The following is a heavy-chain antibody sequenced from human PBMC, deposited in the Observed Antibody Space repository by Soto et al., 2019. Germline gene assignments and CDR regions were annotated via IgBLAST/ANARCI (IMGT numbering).Heavy chain of an antibody. Sequence: QVQLVESGGGVVQPGRSLRLSCAASGFTFSSYGMHWVRQAPGKGLEWVAVISYDGSNKYYADSVTGRFTISRDNSKNTLYLQMNSLRAEDTAVYYCAKESQKRSMVRGVIAYWGQGTLVTVSS. J-gene: IGHJ4*02. CDR2: ISYDGSNK. D-gene: IGHD3-10*01. V-gene: IGHV3-30*18. CDR1: GFTFSSYG. CDR3: AKESQKRSMVRGVIAY.